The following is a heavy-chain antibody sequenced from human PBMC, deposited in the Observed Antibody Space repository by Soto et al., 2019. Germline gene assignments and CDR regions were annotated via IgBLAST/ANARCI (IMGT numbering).Heavy chain of an antibody. D-gene: IGHD3-16*02. CDR2: IYYSGST. CDR1: GGSISSYY. J-gene: IGHJ5*02. V-gene: IGHV4-59*01. CDR3: ARENYDYVWGSYRQYNWFDP. Sequence: SETLSLTCTVSGGSISSYYWSWIRQPPGKGLEWIGYIYYSGSTNYNPSLKSRVTISVDTSKNQFSLKLSPVTAADTAVYYCARENYDYVWGSYRQYNWFDPWGQGTLVTVSS.